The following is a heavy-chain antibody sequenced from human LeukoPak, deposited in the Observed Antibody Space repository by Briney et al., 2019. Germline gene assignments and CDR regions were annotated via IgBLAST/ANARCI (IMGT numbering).Heavy chain of an antibody. CDR1: GFTFRNYV. Sequence: GGSLRLSCAASGFTFRNYVIHWVRQAPGKGLEWVAVTSSDLNVKLYADSVKGRFTISRDNSRSTLYSQMNSLRPEDTAIYYCAREGYYGSGSPPSLYFDYWGQGTLVTVSS. V-gene: IGHV3-30-3*01. CDR2: TSSDLNVK. CDR3: AREGYYGSGSPPSLYFDY. D-gene: IGHD3-10*01. J-gene: IGHJ4*02.